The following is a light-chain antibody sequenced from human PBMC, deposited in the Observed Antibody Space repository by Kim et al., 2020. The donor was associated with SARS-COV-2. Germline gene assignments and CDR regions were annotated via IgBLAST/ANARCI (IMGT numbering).Light chain of an antibody. J-gene: IGKJ2*01. V-gene: IGKV3-15*01. CDR3: KQYNNWPYT. CDR1: QSVSSK. Sequence: EIVMTQSPANLSVSPGERATLSCRASQSVSSKLAWYQQKPDQAPRFLIYAASTRATGIPARFSGSGSGTEYTLTISSLQSEDFAVYYCKQYNNWPYTFGQGTKLEIK. CDR2: AAS.